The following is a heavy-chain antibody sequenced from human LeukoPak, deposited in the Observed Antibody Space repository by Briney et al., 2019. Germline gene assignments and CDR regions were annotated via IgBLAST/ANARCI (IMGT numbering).Heavy chain of an antibody. CDR3: AMVVWGSYFDY. CDR2: INHSGSI. J-gene: IGHJ4*02. V-gene: IGHV4-34*01. CDR1: GGSFTAYY. D-gene: IGHD3-16*01. Sequence: SETLSLTCAVYGGSFTAYYWSVIRQPPGKGLEWIGEINHSGSINYNPSLKSRVTTSVDTSKNQFSLKLSFVTAADTAVYYCAMVVWGSYFDYWGQGTLVTVSS.